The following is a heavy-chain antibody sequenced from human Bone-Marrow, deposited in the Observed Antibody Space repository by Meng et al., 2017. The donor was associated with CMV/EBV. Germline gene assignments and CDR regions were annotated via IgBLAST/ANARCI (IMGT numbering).Heavy chain of an antibody. J-gene: IGHJ4*02. V-gene: IGHV1-2*02. CDR1: GYIFTGYY. CDR2: INPNSGGT. Sequence: ASVKVSCKASGYIFTGYYLHWVRQAPGQGLEWMGWINPNSGGTNYAQKFQGRVTMTRDTSISTAYMELSRLRSDDTAVYYCAAEKYNWNDARSQFDYWGQGTLVTVSS. CDR3: AAEKYNWNDARSQFDY. D-gene: IGHD1-1*01.